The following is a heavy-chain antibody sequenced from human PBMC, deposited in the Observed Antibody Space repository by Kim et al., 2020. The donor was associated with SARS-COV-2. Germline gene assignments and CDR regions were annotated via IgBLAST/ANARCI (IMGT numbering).Heavy chain of an antibody. CDR3: ARGHFYAFGF. CDR2: TYYRSKWYN. V-gene: IGHV6-1*01. J-gene: IGHJ3*01. Sequence: SQTLSLTCVISGDSVFTNDVGWHWIRQSPSRGLEWLGRTYYRSKWYNDYAVSVKSRITISPDTSKNQFSLQLNSVTPEETAVYYCARGHFYAFGFWGQGTMVTVSS. D-gene: IGHD3-3*02. CDR1: GDSVFTNDVG.